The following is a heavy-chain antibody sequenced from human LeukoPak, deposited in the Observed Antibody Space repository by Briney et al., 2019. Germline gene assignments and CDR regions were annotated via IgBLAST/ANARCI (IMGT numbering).Heavy chain of an antibody. CDR3: ARDNYYDSSGYPNLDY. CDR1: GFTFSSYG. V-gene: IGHV3-30*03. Sequence: GGSLRLSCAASGFTFSSYGMHWVRQAPGKGLEWVAVISYDGSNKYYADSVKGRFTISRDNAKNSLYLQMNSLRAEDTAVYYCARDNYYDSSGYPNLDYWGQGTLVTVSS. J-gene: IGHJ4*02. CDR2: ISYDGSNK. D-gene: IGHD3-22*01.